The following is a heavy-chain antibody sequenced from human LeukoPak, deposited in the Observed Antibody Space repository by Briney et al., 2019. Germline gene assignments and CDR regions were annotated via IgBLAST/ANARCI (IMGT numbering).Heavy chain of an antibody. D-gene: IGHD2-8*01. Sequence: SETLSLTCTVSGGSISSYYWSWIRQPPGKGLEWIGYIYYSGSTNYNPSLKSRVTISVDTSKNQFSLRLSSVTAADTAVYYCARVTGYAIEDYFDYWGQGTLDPVSS. CDR2: IYYSGST. CDR1: GGSISSYY. V-gene: IGHV4-59*01. J-gene: IGHJ4*02. CDR3: ARVTGYAIEDYFDY.